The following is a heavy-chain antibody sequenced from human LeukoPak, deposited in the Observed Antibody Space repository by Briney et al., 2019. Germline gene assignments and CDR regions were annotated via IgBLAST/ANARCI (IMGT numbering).Heavy chain of an antibody. CDR3: AKESLGSGSSYGSYFDC. J-gene: IGHJ4*02. Sequence: GGSLRLSCAASGFTFRTYAMSWVRQAPGKGLEWVSTISGSGGSTYYADSVKGRFTFSRDNSKNTLYLQMNSLRSEDTAVYSCAKESLGSGSSYGSYFDCWGQGTLVTVSS. CDR1: GFTFRTYA. CDR2: ISGSGGST. D-gene: IGHD1-26*01. V-gene: IGHV3-23*01.